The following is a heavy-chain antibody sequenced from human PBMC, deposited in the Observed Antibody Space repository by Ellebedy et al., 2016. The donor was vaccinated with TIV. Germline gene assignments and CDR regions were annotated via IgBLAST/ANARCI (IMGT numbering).Heavy chain of an antibody. Sequence: PGGSLRLSXAASGFTFSSHWLTWVRQSPGKGLEWVATINEDGSEKYFVDSLKGRFTISRDNAKNLVFLQMNNLRVEDTAMYFCARPKSSDNSCYKYWGQGTLVTVSS. D-gene: IGHD2-2*02. CDR1: GFTFSSHW. J-gene: IGHJ4*02. CDR2: INEDGSEK. CDR3: ARPKSSDNSCYKY. V-gene: IGHV3-7*01.